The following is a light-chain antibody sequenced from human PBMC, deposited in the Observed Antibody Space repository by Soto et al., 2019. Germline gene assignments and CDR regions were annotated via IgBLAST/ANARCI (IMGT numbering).Light chain of an antibody. J-gene: IGKJ5*01. V-gene: IGKV2-28*01. Sequence: EIVLTQSPLSLPVSPGEPASISCRSGQSLLHSIGYNYLDCYLQKPGQSPQLLIYLGSNRASGVSDRFSGSGSGTDFTLKISRVEAEDVGVYYCMQALQTPVTFGQGTRLEI. CDR3: MQALQTPVT. CDR1: QSLLHSIGYNY. CDR2: LGS.